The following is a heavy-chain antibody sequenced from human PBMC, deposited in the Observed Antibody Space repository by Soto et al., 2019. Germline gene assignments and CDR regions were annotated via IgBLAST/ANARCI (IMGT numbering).Heavy chain of an antibody. CDR1: GFTLTSAD. CDR2: IVGGSGST. V-gene: IGHV1-58*01. D-gene: IGHD3-3*01. CDR3: AADWSNRPFDF. J-gene: IGHJ4*02. Sequence: QMQLVQSGPEVKKPGTSVKVSCKASGFTLTSADVQWVRQTRGQRLEWIGWIVGGSGSTNYAQQFQGRLAITRDMSTSTVYMELSSLRSEHTAVYYCAADWSNRPFDFWGQGTRVTVSS.